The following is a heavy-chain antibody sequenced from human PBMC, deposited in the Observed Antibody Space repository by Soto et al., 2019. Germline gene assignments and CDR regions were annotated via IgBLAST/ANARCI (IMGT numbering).Heavy chain of an antibody. D-gene: IGHD3-16*01. V-gene: IGHV3-23*01. CDR1: GFSFDNYG. J-gene: IGHJ5*01. CDR2: ISGSGEIT. Sequence: GSLRLSCVASGFSFDNYGMAWVRQAPGKGLSWVSSISGSGEITYYADSVKGRFTISRDNSKNTLYLEVNNLRAEDTALYYCSQDQYYGGPQNWFDYLGQGVLVTVSS. CDR3: SQDQYYGGPQNWFDY.